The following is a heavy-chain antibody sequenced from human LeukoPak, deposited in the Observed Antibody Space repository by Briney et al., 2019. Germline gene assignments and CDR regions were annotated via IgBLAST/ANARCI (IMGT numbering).Heavy chain of an antibody. J-gene: IGHJ4*02. D-gene: IGHD3-10*01. Sequence: SETLSLARTVSGGSISSYYWSWIRQSPGRGLEWIGEVHYSGSATYNPSLKSRATISVDTSINQFSLKMNSVTAADTAVYYCARGQWFRAFWSRGTPVTVSS. V-gene: IGHV4-59*12. CDR2: VHYSGSA. CDR1: GGSISSYY. CDR3: ARGQWFRAF.